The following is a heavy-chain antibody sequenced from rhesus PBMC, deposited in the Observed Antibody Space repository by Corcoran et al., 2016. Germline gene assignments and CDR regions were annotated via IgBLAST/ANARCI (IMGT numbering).Heavy chain of an antibody. CDR3: ARDRSGSWGGY. Sequence: EVQLVESGGGLAKPGGSLRLSCAASGFTFSDSSMNGVRQAPGKGLEWVSRINNGGGNTWYADSVKGRFTISRENAKNTLYFQMNSLRAEDTAVYYCARDRSGSWGGYWGQGVLVTVSS. CDR1: GFTFSDSS. J-gene: IGHJ4*01. CDR2: INNGGGNT. D-gene: IGHD6-25*01. V-gene: IGHV3-178*01.